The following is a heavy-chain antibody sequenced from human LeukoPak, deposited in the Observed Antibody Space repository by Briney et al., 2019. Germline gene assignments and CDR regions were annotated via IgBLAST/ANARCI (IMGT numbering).Heavy chain of an antibody. J-gene: IGHJ4*02. CDR2: ISPRGGGT. Sequence: GGSLRLSCAASGFTFGNHGMNWVRQAPGKGLEWLSGISPRGGGTYYADSVKGRFTISRDDSKNTLSLQMNSLRVEDTAVYYCARDLAWGAFDYWGQGTLVTVSS. D-gene: IGHD7-27*01. CDR1: GFTFGNHG. CDR3: ARDLAWGAFDY. V-gene: IGHV3-23*01.